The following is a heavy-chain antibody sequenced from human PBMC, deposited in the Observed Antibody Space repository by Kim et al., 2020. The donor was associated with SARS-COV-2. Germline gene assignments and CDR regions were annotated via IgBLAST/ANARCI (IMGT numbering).Heavy chain of an antibody. Sequence: SETLSLTCTVSGGSISSSSYYWGWIRQPPGKGLEWIGSIYYSGSTYYNPSLKSRVTISVDTSKNQFSLKLSSVTAADTAVYYCARYYDFWSVEIDYWGQGTLVTVSS. CDR1: GGSISSSSYY. V-gene: IGHV4-39*01. CDR2: IYYSGST. J-gene: IGHJ4*02. CDR3: ARYYDFWSVEIDY. D-gene: IGHD3-3*01.